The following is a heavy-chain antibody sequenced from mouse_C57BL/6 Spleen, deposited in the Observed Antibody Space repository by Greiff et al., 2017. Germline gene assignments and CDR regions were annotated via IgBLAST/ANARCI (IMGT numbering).Heavy chain of an antibody. CDR2: LYPRDGST. J-gene: IGHJ1*03. Sequence: QVQLKESGPELVKPGASVKLSCKASGYTFTSYDINWVKQRPGQGLEWIGWLYPRDGSTKYNEKIKGKATLTVDTSSSTAYMELHRLTSEASAVYFLPIVSYYGSSPWYFDVWGTVTTVTVSS. CDR3: PIVSYYGSSPWYFDV. V-gene: IGHV1-85*01. CDR1: GYTFTSYD. D-gene: IGHD1-1*01.